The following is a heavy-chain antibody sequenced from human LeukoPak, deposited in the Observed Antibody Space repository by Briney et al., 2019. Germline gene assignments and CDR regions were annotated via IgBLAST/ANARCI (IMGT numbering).Heavy chain of an antibody. Sequence: ASVKVSCKASGYTFTDYYMHWVRQAPGQGLEWMGWINPNSGGTNYAPTFQGRVTMTRDTSISTGYMELSGLRSDDTAVYFCATYYLDTSARDWGQGTLVTVSS. V-gene: IGHV1-2*02. J-gene: IGHJ4*02. CDR3: ATYYLDTSARD. D-gene: IGHD3-22*01. CDR1: GYTFTDYY. CDR2: INPNSGGT.